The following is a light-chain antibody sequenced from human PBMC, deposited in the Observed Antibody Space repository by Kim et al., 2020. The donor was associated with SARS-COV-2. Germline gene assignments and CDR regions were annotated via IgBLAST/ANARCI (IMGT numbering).Light chain of an antibody. CDR1: TLPKQS. Sequence: SCSGETLPKQSGYWYQQRPGRAPILELYRDKERTSWIPERFSGSRSGTTLTLTITGVQTEDEADYFCQSADISGISWIFGGGTKL. J-gene: IGLJ2*01. CDR2: RDK. V-gene: IGLV3-25*03. CDR3: QSADISGISWI.